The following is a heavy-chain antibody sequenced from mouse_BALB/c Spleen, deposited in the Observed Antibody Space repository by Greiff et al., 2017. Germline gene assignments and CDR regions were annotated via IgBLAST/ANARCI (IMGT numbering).Heavy chain of an antibody. J-gene: IGHJ4*01. V-gene: IGHV1-9*01. D-gene: IGHD1-2*01. CDR3: ARSLLLRLRAMDY. CDR1: GYTFSSYW. Sequence: LVESGAELMKPGASVKISCKATGYTFSSYWIEWVKQRPGHGLEWIGEILPGSGSTNYNEKFKGKATFTADTSSNTAYMQLSSLTSEDSAVYYCARSLLLRLRAMDYWGQGTSVTVSS. CDR2: ILPGSGST.